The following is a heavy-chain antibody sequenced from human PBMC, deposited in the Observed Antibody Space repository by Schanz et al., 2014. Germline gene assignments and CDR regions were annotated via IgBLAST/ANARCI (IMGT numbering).Heavy chain of an antibody. D-gene: IGHD2-15*01. CDR2: IWNNGVTK. CDR3: ARDRGYCSGGSCLTFDY. J-gene: IGHJ4*02. Sequence: QAQLMESGGGVVQPGTSLILSCSVSGFSLNTYGIHWFRQPAGKGLEWVAVIWNNGVTKYYADSVKGRFTISRDNSKNTLYLQMNSLRADDTAVYYCARDRGYCSGGSCLTFDYWGQGTLVTVSS. V-gene: IGHV3-33*01. CDR1: GFSLNTYG.